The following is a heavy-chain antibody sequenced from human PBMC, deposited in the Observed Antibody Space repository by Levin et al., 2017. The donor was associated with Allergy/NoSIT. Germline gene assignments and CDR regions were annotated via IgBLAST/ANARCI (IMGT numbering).Heavy chain of an antibody. V-gene: IGHV1-2*02. CDR1: GYTFTDYY. CDR2: INPNSGGT. D-gene: IGHD2-2*02. CDR3: ARTAISPRDKYYHYGMDV. J-gene: IGHJ6*02. Sequence: ASVKVSCKASGYTFTDYYIHWVRQAPGQGLEWMGWINPNSGGTSYAQNFQGRVTMTRDTSISTAYMELTRLRSDDTAVYYCARTAISPRDKYYHYGMDVWGQGTTVTVSS.